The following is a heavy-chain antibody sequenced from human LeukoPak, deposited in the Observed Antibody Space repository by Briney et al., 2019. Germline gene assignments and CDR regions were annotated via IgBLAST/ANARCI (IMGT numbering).Heavy chain of an antibody. D-gene: IGHD3-10*01. CDR1: GGSISSSSYY. CDR2: IYYSGST. Sequence: SETLSLTCTVSGGSISSSSYYWGWIRQPPGKGLEWIGSIYYSGSTYYNPSLKSRVTISVDTSKNQFSLKLSSVTAADTAVYYCASRDYYGSGRTFDYWGQGTLVTVSS. CDR3: ASRDYYGSGRTFDY. J-gene: IGHJ4*02. V-gene: IGHV4-39*01.